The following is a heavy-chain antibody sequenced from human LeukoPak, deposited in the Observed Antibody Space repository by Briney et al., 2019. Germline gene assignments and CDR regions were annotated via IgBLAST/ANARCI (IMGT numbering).Heavy chain of an antibody. J-gene: IGHJ4*02. D-gene: IGHD6-13*01. Sequence: ASVKVSCKASGYTFTSYYMHWVRQAPGQGVEWMGIINPDGGSTHYAQKFQGRVTMTRDTSTSTVYMELSSLRSEDTAMFYCARSYSSTWPKFDYWGQGTLVTVSS. CDR2: INPDGGST. CDR3: ARSYSSTWPKFDY. V-gene: IGHV1-46*01. CDR1: GYTFTSYY.